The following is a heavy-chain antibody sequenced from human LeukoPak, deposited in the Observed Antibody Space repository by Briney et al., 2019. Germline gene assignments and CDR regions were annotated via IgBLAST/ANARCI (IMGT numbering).Heavy chain of an antibody. V-gene: IGHV1-2*02. D-gene: IGHD5-18*01. CDR2: INHNSGGT. CDR3: ARIRGYSLNDAFDI. J-gene: IGHJ3*02. Sequence: ASVKVSCKASGYTFTGYYMHWVRQAPGQGLEWMGWINHNSGGTNYAQKFQGRVTMTRDTSISTAYMELSRLRSDDTAMYYCARIRGYSLNDAFDIWGQGTMVTVSS. CDR1: GYTFTGYY.